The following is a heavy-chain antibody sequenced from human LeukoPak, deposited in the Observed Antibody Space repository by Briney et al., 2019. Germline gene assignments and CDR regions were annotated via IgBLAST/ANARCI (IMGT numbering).Heavy chain of an antibody. CDR2: ISYDGSNK. J-gene: IGHJ6*02. V-gene: IGHV3-30*03. CDR1: GFTFASYG. D-gene: IGHD2-2*01. Sequence: GGSLRLSCTASGFTFASYGMHWVRQAPGKGLEWVALISYDGSNKYYPDSVKGRFTISRDNSKSTLSLQMISLRAEDTAVYYCARDNLVPAAIAYYGMDVWGQGTTVTVSS. CDR3: ARDNLVPAAIAYYGMDV.